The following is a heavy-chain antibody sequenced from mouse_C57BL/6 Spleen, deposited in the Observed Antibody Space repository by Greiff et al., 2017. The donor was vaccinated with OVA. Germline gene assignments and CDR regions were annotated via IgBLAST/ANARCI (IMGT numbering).Heavy chain of an antibody. D-gene: IGHD2-3*01. CDR2: ISYDGSN. Sequence: EVQLVESGPGLVKPSQSLSLTCSVTGYSITSGYYWNWIRQFPGNKLEWMGYISYDGSNNYNPSLKNRISITRDTSKNQFFLKLNSVTTEDTATYYCARGDGYLYWGQGTTLTVSS. V-gene: IGHV3-6*01. CDR1: GYSITSGYY. J-gene: IGHJ2*01. CDR3: ARGDGYLY.